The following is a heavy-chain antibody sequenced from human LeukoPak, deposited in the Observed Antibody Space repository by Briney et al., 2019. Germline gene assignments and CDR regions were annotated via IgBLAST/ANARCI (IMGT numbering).Heavy chain of an antibody. CDR2: IYTSGST. D-gene: IGHD6-19*01. CDR1: GGSISSYY. V-gene: IGHV4-4*07. Sequence: SETLSLTCTVSGGSISSYYWSWIRQPAGKGLEWIGRIYTSGSTNYNPSLKSRVTISVDRSKNQFSLKLSSVTAADTAVYYCASPNLGYSSGWDAFDIWGQGTMVTVSS. CDR3: ASPNLGYSSGWDAFDI. J-gene: IGHJ3*02.